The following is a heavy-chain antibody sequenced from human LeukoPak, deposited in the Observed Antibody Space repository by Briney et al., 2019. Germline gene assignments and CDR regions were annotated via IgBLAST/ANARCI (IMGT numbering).Heavy chain of an antibody. CDR1: GFTFSNYW. D-gene: IGHD6-13*01. CDR3: ATSGIDFDY. Sequence: PGGSLRLSCAASGFTFSNYWMSWVRQAPGKGLEWVPVIYSGGSTYYADSVKGRFTIFRDNTKNTLFLQMNSLRAEDTAVYYCATSGIDFDYWGQGTLVTVSS. V-gene: IGHV3-66*01. J-gene: IGHJ4*02. CDR2: IYSGGST.